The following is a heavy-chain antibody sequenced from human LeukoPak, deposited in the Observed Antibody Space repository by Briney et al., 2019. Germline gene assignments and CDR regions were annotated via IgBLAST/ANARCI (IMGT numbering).Heavy chain of an antibody. Sequence: SVKVSCKASGGTFSSYAISWVRQAPGQGLEWMGGIIPIFGTANYAQKFQGRVTITADESTSTAYMELSSLRSEDTAVYYCARGRVPIVVVPAASDAFGIWGQGTMVTVSS. D-gene: IGHD2-2*01. CDR2: IIPIFGTA. V-gene: IGHV1-69*13. CDR3: ARGRVPIVVVPAASDAFGI. J-gene: IGHJ3*02. CDR1: GGTFSSYA.